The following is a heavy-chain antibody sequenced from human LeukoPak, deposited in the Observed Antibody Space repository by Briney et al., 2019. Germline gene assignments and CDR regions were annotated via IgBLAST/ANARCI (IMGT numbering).Heavy chain of an antibody. V-gene: IGHV4-38-2*02. CDR2: IYHSGST. D-gene: IGHD2-2*01. CDR1: GYSISSGYY. CDR3: ARRYQLDWFDP. J-gene: IGHJ5*02. Sequence: LETLSLTCTVSGYSISSGYYWGWIRQPPGKGLEWIGSIYHSGSTYYNPSLKSRVTISVDTSKNQFSLKLSSVTAADTAVYYCARRYQLDWFDPWGQGTLVTVSS.